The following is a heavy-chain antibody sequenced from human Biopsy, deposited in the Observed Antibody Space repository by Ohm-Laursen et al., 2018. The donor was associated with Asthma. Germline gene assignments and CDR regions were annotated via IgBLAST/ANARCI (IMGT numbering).Heavy chain of an antibody. CDR3: ARAVDYSHYYGIDV. CDR1: GYTFNSAG. Sequence: SVKVSCKTSGYTFNSAGITWVRQAPGQGLEWMGWISVYNGNTKVAQKLQDRVTMITDTSTSAAYMELRSLRPDDTAVYFCARAVDYSHYYGIDVWGQGTTVTVS. D-gene: IGHD3-10*01. V-gene: IGHV1-18*01. CDR2: ISVYNGNT. J-gene: IGHJ6*02.